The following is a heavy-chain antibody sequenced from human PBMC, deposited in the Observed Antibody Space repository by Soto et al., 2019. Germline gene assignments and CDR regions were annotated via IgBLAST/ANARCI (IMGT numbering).Heavy chain of an antibody. Sequence: GGSLRLSCVVSGFTFGDYWLSWVRRAPGKGLEWVGNTRRDGSEKYYVASGRGRFTVSRDNAKTSLYLQMISLNCEYTAVYYCASGVTATRLSGLDAWGEGTTVTVSS. V-gene: IGHV3-7*03. CDR2: TRRDGSEK. CDR3: ASGVTATRLSGLDA. D-gene: IGHD2-15*01. J-gene: IGHJ6*04. CDR1: GFTFGDYW.